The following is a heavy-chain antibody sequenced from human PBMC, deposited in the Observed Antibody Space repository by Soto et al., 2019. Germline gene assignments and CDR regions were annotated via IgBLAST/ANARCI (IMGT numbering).Heavy chain of an antibody. D-gene: IGHD3-10*01. Sequence: SLRLSCTASGFTFGDYAMSWFRQAPGKGLEWVGFIRSKAYGGTTEYAASVKGRFTISRDDSKNIAYLQMDSLRAEDTAVYYCARDSGYGSGASVNHYLDYWGHGTLVTVSS. V-gene: IGHV3-49*03. CDR3: ARDSGYGSGASVNHYLDY. CDR1: GFTFGDYA. CDR2: IRSKAYGGTT. J-gene: IGHJ4*01.